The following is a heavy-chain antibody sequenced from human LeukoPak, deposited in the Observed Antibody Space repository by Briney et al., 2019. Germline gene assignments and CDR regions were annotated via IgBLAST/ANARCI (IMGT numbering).Heavy chain of an antibody. V-gene: IGHV4-39*01. CDR3: ARGGTMVRGVIAVFDP. CDR1: GGSISSSSYY. J-gene: IGHJ5*02. D-gene: IGHD3-10*01. Sequence: RPSETLSLTCTGSGGSISSSSYYWGWIRQPPGKGPEWIGSSYYSGSTYYNPSLKSRITISVDTSKNQVSLKLSSVTAADTAVYYCARGGTMVRGVIAVFDPWGPGTLVAVSS. CDR2: SYYSGST.